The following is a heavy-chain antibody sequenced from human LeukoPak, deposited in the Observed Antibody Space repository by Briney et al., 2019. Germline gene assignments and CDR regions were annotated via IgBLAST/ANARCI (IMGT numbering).Heavy chain of an antibody. Sequence: GGSLRLSCAASGFTFSSYSMNWVRQAPGKGLEWVSSISSSGDYKYYADSLKGRFTISRDNAKNSVYLQLSSLRADDTAVYYCARDSDSSGWLDYYMDVWGKGTTVTISS. J-gene: IGHJ6*03. CDR2: ISSSGDYK. D-gene: IGHD6-19*01. V-gene: IGHV3-21*01. CDR1: GFTFSSYS. CDR3: ARDSDSSGWLDYYMDV.